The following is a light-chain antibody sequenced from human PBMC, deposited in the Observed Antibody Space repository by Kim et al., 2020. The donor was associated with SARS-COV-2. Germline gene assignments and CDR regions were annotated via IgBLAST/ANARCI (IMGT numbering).Light chain of an antibody. V-gene: IGKV4-1*01. CDR2: WAS. CDR3: QQYFHSPIT. CDR1: QTILDWSNNMNK. J-gene: IGKJ2*01. Sequence: IVMTQSPGSLALSLGERATIDCKSSQTILDWSNNMNKLAWYQQKPGQPPKLLIYWASALESGVPDRFSGSGSGTHFTLTISSLEAEDAADYYCQQYFHSPITFGQGTKLEI.